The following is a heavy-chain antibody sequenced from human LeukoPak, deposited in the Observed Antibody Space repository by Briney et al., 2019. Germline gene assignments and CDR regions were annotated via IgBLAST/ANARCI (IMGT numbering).Heavy chain of an antibody. J-gene: IGHJ4*02. CDR3: TRGWFGELPADH. D-gene: IGHD3-10*01. Sequence: TLRLTCTASGFTFGDNARTWFLQAPAKGLQWVGGNSSKTYGGTTENAASVKDRFTISRDDSKSIAYLEMNSLKTEDTAVYYCTRGWFGELPADHWDQGTLVTVSS. V-gene: IGHV3-49*03. CDR2: NSSKTYGGTT. CDR1: GFTFGDNA.